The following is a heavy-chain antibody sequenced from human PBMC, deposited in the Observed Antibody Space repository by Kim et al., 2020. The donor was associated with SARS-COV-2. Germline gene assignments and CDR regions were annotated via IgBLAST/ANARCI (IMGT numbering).Heavy chain of an antibody. CDR3: ARDGYSRKFDF. CDR2: IKQDGSEK. V-gene: IGHV3-7*01. CDR1: GFTFSSYG. Sequence: GGSLRLSCAASGFTFSSYGMRWVRQAPGKGLEWVANIKQDGSEKYYVDSVKGRFTISRDNAKNSLYLQMNSLRAEDTAVYYCARDGYSRKFDFWGQGTLVTVSS. J-gene: IGHJ4*02. D-gene: IGHD6-13*01.